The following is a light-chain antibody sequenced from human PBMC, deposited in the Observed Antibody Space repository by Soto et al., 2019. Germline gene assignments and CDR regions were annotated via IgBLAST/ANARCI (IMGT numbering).Light chain of an antibody. V-gene: IGKV3-20*01. CDR3: QQYGDSPIT. CDR2: GAS. Sequence: IVLIHSPDTLSLSPGERHTLSCRPSKSVSCNYLDWYQQKPGHAPRLIIYGASSGATAIPDRFRGSGSGTDFTLTIIRLEAEDFALYYCQQYGDSPITFGGGTKVDIK. CDR1: KSVSCNY. J-gene: IGKJ4*01.